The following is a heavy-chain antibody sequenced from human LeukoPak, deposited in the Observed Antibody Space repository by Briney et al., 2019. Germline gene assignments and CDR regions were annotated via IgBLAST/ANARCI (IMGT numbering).Heavy chain of an antibody. D-gene: IGHD3-3*01. Sequence: TSETLSLTCAVYGGSFSGYYWSWIRQPPGKGLEWIGEINHSGSTNYNPSLKSRVTISVDTSKNQFSLKLSSVTAADTAVYYCARVRVGIYDFWSGYPYHGDFDYWGQGTLVTVSS. CDR1: GGSFSGYY. J-gene: IGHJ4*02. V-gene: IGHV4-34*01. CDR2: INHSGST. CDR3: ARVRVGIYDFWSGYPYHGDFDY.